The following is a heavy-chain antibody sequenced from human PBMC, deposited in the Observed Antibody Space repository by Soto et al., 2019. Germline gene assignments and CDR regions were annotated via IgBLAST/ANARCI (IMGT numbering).Heavy chain of an antibody. CDR2: ISAHNGNT. CDR3: ARGRYGDY. Sequence: QVHMVQSGAEVKKPGASVKVSCKGSGYTFTSYGITWVRQAPGQGLEWMGWISAHNGNTDYAQRLQGRVTVTRDTSTSTAYMELRSLRSDDTAVYYCARGRYGDYWGQGALVTVSS. CDR1: GYTFTSYG. J-gene: IGHJ4*02. D-gene: IGHD1-1*01. V-gene: IGHV1-18*01.